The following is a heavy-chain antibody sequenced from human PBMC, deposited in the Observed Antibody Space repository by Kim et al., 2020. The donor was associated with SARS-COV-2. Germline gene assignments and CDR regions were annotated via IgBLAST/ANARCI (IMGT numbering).Heavy chain of an antibody. Sequence: PALKGRVTISVDTSKNQFSLKLSSVTAADTAVYDCARGGTIFGVVTRPFDYWGQGTLVTVSS. J-gene: IGHJ4*02. V-gene: IGHV4-31*02. CDR3: ARGGTIFGVVTRPFDY. D-gene: IGHD3-3*01.